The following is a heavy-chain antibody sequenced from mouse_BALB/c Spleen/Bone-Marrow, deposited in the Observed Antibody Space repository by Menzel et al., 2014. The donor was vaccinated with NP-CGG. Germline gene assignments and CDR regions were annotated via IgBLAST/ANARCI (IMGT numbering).Heavy chain of an antibody. D-gene: IGHD2-3*01. CDR2: ISYSGST. CDR3: ARNGYYYYFDY. CDR1: GYSITSDYA. Sequence: EVKLVESGPGLVKPSQSLSLTCTVTGYSITSDYAWNWIRQFPGNKLEWMGYISYSGSTSYNPSLKGRISITRDTSKNQFFLQLNSVTTEDTATYYCARNGYYYYFDYWGQGTTLTVSS. J-gene: IGHJ2*01. V-gene: IGHV3-2*02.